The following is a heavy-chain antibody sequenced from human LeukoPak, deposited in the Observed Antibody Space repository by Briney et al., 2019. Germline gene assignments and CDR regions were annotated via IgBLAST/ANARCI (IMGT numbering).Heavy chain of an antibody. D-gene: IGHD5-12*01. Sequence: ESGGSLRLSCAASGFTFGTYGMSWVRQPPGKGLEWVSGISASGGNTYYADSVKGRFSISKDNSKNTLYLQMNSLRAEDTAVYYCAKPPGLRRLDPWGQGTLVTVSS. CDR3: AKPPGLRRLDP. CDR2: ISASGGNT. CDR1: GFTFGTYG. V-gene: IGHV3-23*01. J-gene: IGHJ5*02.